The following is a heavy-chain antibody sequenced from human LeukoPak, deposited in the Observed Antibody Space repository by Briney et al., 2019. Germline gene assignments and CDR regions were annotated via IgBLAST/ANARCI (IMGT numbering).Heavy chain of an antibody. Sequence: GGSLRLSCAASAFTFSSYAMSLVRQAPGKGLEWVSAISGSGGSTYYADSVKGRFTISRDNSKNTLYLQMNSLRAEDTAVYYCAKVLQLVGGAFGFDYWGQGTLVTVSS. CDR1: AFTFSSYA. CDR3: AKVLQLVGGAFGFDY. CDR2: ISGSGGST. D-gene: IGHD6-13*01. J-gene: IGHJ4*02. V-gene: IGHV3-23*01.